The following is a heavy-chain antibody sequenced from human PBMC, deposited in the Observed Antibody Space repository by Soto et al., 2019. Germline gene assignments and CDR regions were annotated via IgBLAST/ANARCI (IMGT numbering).Heavy chain of an antibody. D-gene: IGHD6-13*01. V-gene: IGHV3-23*01. CDR3: AKAVEQHLVRTGLTY. J-gene: IGHJ4*01. CDR1: GFTFSSYA. CDR2: IKNSDNT. Sequence: GGSLRLSCAASGFTFSSYAMTWVRQAPGKGLEWVSAIKNSDNTYYADSVKGRFTISRDNSKNTLFLQMDSLRAEDTAVYYCAKAVEQHLVRTGLTYWGQGTLVTVSS.